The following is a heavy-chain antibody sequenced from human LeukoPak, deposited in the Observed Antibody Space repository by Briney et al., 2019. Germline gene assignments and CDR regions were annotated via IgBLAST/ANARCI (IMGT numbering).Heavy chain of an antibody. Sequence: SETLSLTCAVPGGSISSSNWWSWVRQSPGTGLEWIGKIYHTGSTNYNPSLKSRVTISVDKSKNQFSLKLSSVTAADTAVYYCARGRGAAGLNYWGQGTLVTVSS. CDR2: IYHTGST. D-gene: IGHD6-13*01. J-gene: IGHJ4*02. CDR3: ARGRGAAGLNY. CDR1: GGSISSSNW. V-gene: IGHV4-4*02.